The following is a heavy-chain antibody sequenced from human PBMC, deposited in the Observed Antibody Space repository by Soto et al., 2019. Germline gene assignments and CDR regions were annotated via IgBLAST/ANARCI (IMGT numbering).Heavy chain of an antibody. V-gene: IGHV3-48*02. D-gene: IGHD6-6*01. CDR1: GFTFSNYG. J-gene: IGHJ4*02. CDR3: ERGGAARPDY. Sequence: PGGSLRLSCAASGFTFSNYGMNWVRQAPGRGPEWIAYIGSITRNINYANSVKGRFTISRDNAKNSLYLQMNSLRDEDTAVYYCERGGAARPDYWGQRSLVTVSS. CDR2: IGSITRNI.